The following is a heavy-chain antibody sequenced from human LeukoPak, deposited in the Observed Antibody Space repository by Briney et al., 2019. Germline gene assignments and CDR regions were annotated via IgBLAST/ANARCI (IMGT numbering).Heavy chain of an antibody. CDR2: ISGSGGST. J-gene: IGHJ6*02. V-gene: IGHV3-23*01. CDR1: GFTFSSYA. CDR3: ARDKGLYSGSYYYYYGMDV. D-gene: IGHD1-26*01. Sequence: GGSLRLSCAASGFTFSSYAMSWVRQAPGKGLEWVSAISGSGGSTYYADSVKGRFTISRDNSKNTLYLQMNSLRAEDTAVYYCARDKGLYSGSYYYYYGMDVWGQGTTVTVSS.